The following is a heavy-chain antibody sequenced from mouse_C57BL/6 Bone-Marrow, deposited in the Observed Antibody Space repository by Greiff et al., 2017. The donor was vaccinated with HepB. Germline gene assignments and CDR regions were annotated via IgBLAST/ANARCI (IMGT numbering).Heavy chain of an antibody. CDR3: ASDDGYHGGFAY. J-gene: IGHJ3*01. CDR1: GYAFSSSW. Sequence: HVQLQQSGPELVKPGASVKISCKASGYAFSSSWMNWVKQRPGKGLEWIGRIYPGDGDTNYNGKFKGKATLTADKSSSTAYMQLSSLTSEDSAVYFCASDDGYHGGFAYWGQGTLVTVSA. D-gene: IGHD2-3*01. CDR2: IYPGDGDT. V-gene: IGHV1-82*01.